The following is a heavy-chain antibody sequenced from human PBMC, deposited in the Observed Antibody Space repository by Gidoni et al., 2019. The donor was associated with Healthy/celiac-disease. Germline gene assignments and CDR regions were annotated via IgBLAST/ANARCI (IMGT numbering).Heavy chain of an antibody. J-gene: IGHJ6*03. V-gene: IGHV1-69*01. Sequence: QVHLVQSGPELQKHVSSVKVSCKASGGTFSSYAISWVRQAPGQGLEWMGGIIPIFGTANYAQKFQGRVTITADESTSTAYMELGSLRSEDTAVYYCAYNDAHYYYYMDVWGKGTTVTVSS. CDR1: GGTFSSYA. CDR3: AYNDAHYYYYMDV. D-gene: IGHD1-1*01. CDR2: IIPIFGTA.